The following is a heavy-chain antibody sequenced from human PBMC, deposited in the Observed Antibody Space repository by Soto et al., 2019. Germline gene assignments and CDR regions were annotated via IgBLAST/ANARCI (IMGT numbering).Heavy chain of an antibody. Sequence: GGSLRLSCAASGFTFSSYGMHWVRQAQGKGLEWVAVIWYDGSNKYYADSVKGRFTISRDNSKNTLYLQMNSLRAEDTAVYYCARGGFLEWLPAGTRTTYYYYGMDVWGQGTTVTVSS. CDR1: GFTFSSYG. J-gene: IGHJ6*02. V-gene: IGHV3-33*01. D-gene: IGHD3-3*01. CDR2: IWYDGSNK. CDR3: ARGGFLEWLPAGTRTTYYYYGMDV.